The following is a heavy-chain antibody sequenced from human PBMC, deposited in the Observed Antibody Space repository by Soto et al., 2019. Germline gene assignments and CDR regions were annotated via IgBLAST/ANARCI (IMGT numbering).Heavy chain of an antibody. CDR2: ISYDGSNK. CDR1: GFTFSSYA. Sequence: QVQLVESGGGVVQPGRSLRLSCAASGFTFSSYAMHWVRQAPGKGLEWVAVISYDGSNKYYADSVKGRFTISRANSKNTMYLQMNSLRAEDTAMYYCARDRLRYTWDDFPYYYYGMDVWGQGTTVTVSS. J-gene: IGHJ6*02. V-gene: IGHV3-30-3*01. D-gene: IGHD1-1*01. CDR3: ARDRLRYTWDDFPYYYYGMDV.